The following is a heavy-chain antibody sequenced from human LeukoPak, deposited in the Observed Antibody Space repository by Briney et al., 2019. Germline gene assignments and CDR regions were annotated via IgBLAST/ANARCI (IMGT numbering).Heavy chain of an antibody. Sequence: AVKVSYQASGCIFTNYGIGWLRQAPGARFELMGRISAYNGNTNYAQKLQGRVTMTTDTCTSTAYMELTSLRSDDTAVYYCARDYYDSSGNFYYWGQGNLVTVSS. V-gene: IGHV1-18*01. CDR2: ISAYNGNT. J-gene: IGHJ4*02. D-gene: IGHD3-22*01. CDR3: ARDYYDSSGNFYY. CDR1: GCIFTNYG.